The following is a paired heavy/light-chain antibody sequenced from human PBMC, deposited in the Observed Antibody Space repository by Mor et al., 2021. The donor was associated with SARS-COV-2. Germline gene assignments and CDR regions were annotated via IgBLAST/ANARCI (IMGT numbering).Heavy chain of an antibody. Sequence: EVQLVESGGGLVQPGGSLRLSCAASGFTFSSHSLNWVRQAPGKGLEWVSYISSSSGSIYYADSVKGRFTISRDNAKKSLYLQMNSLRPEDTAVYYCARAVIAEAFDIWGQGTMVTVSS. CDR3: ARAVIAEAFDI. CDR1: GFTFSSHS. J-gene: IGHJ3*02. CDR2: ISSSSGSI. D-gene: IGHD3-22*01. V-gene: IGHV3-48*01.
Light chain of an antibody. J-gene: IGLJ2*01. Sequence: QSVLTQPPSASGTPGQRVTISCSGSSSNIGSNYVYWYQQLPGTAPKLLIYSNNERPSGVPDRFSGSKSGTSASLAISGLRSEDEADYYCAAWDDSLSGLVFGGGTKLTVL. CDR2: SNN. CDR3: AAWDDSLSGLV. CDR1: SSNIGSNY. V-gene: IGLV1-47*02.